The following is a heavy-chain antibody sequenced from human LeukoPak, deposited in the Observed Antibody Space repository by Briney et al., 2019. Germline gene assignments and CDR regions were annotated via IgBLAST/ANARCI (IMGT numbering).Heavy chain of an antibody. D-gene: IGHD5-18*01. J-gene: IGHJ4*02. Sequence: GESLKISCKASGYRFPSYWITWVRQMPGRGLEWMGGIDPIDSYTTYSPSFQGHVTISAAKSIATVYLQWSSLKASDTATYYCARARVDTAMADFDYWGQGTLVTVSS. CDR3: ARARVDTAMADFDY. V-gene: IGHV5-10-1*01. CDR2: IDPIDSYT. CDR1: GYRFPSYW.